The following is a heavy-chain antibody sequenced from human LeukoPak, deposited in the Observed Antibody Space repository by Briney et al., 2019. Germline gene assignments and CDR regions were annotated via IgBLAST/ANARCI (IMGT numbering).Heavy chain of an antibody. CDR3: ARGGDGYSPYFDY. CDR2: ISYDGSNK. V-gene: IGHV3-30-3*01. CDR1: GFTFSSYA. Sequence: GGSLRLSCAASGFTFSSYAMHWVRQAPGKGLEWVAVISYDGSNKYYADSVKGRFTISRDNSKNTPYLQMNSLRAEDTAVYYCARGGDGYSPYFDYWGQGTLVTVSS. D-gene: IGHD5-24*01. J-gene: IGHJ4*02.